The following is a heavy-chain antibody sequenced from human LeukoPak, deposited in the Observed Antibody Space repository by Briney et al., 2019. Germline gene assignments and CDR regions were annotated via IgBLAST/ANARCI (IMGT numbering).Heavy chain of an antibody. CDR3: ARVEKWFGESPFDY. Sequence: ASVKVSCKASGYTFTGYYMHWVRQAPGQGLEWMGWISPNSGGTNYAQKFQGRVTMTRDTSISTAYMELSRLRSDDTAVYYCARVEKWFGESPFDYWGQGTLVTVSS. V-gene: IGHV1-2*02. CDR2: ISPNSGGT. J-gene: IGHJ4*02. CDR1: GYTFTGYY. D-gene: IGHD3-10*01.